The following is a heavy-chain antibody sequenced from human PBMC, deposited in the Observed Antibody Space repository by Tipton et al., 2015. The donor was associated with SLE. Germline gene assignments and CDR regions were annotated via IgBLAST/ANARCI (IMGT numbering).Heavy chain of an antibody. CDR1: GGSVSSSTW. CDR2: IYHSGST. D-gene: IGHD2-15*01. CDR3: ARGGDIVGGPFDY. V-gene: IGHV4-4*02. Sequence: TLSLTCIVSGGSVSSSTWWSWVRQPPGKGLEWIGEIYHSGSTNYNPSLKSRVTISVEKSNNHFSLKLNSVTAADTAVYYCARGGDIVGGPFDYWGQGTLVTVSS. J-gene: IGHJ4*02.